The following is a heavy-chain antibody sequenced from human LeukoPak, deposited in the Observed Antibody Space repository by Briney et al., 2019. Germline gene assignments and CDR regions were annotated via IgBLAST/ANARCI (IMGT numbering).Heavy chain of an antibody. CDR3: AKLYYYDSSGYYYVLGGAFDI. Sequence: GGSLRLSCAASGFTFSSYAMSWVRLAPGKGLEWVSAISGSGGSTYYADSVKGRFTISRDNSKNTLYLQMNSLRAEDTAVYYCAKLYYYDSSGYYYVLGGAFDIWGQGTMVTVSS. CDR2: ISGSGGST. CDR1: GFTFSSYA. D-gene: IGHD3-22*01. V-gene: IGHV3-23*01. J-gene: IGHJ3*02.